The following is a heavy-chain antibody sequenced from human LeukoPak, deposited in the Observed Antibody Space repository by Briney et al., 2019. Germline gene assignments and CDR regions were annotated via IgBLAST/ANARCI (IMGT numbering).Heavy chain of an antibody. Sequence: SETLSLTCAVYGGSFSDYYWSWIRQLPGKGLEWIGEINHSGSTNYNPSLKSRVTISVDTSKNQFPLKLSSLTAADAAIYYCARAYNGYDYPWGQGTLVTVSS. V-gene: IGHV4-34*01. CDR2: INHSGST. D-gene: IGHD5-12*01. J-gene: IGHJ5*02. CDR1: GGSFSDYY. CDR3: ARAYNGYDYP.